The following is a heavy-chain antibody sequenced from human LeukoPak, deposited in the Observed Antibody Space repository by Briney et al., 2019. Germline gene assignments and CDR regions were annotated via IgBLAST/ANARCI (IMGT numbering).Heavy chain of an antibody. J-gene: IGHJ1*01. CDR1: GFAFSSYA. Sequence: GGSLRLSCAASGFAFSSYAMTWVRQAPGKGLEWVSSITGSGAGTSYADSAKGRFTVSRDNSKNTLYLQTNSLRAEDTAVYYCAKDPNGDYVGAFDFWGQGTLVTVSS. CDR3: AKDPNGDYVGAFDF. CDR2: ITGSGAGT. D-gene: IGHD4-17*01. V-gene: IGHV3-23*01.